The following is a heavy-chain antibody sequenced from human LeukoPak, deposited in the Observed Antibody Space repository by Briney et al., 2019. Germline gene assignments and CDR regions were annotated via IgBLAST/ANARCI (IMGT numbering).Heavy chain of an antibody. Sequence: PGGSLRLSCAASGFTFSSYSMNWVRQAPGKGLEWVSYISSSGSTIYYADSVKGRFTISRDNAKNSLYLQMNSLRAEDTAVYYCARELMVRGVKPHWFDPWGQGTLVTVSS. J-gene: IGHJ5*02. CDR2: ISSSGSTI. CDR1: GFTFSSYS. V-gene: IGHV3-48*04. CDR3: ARELMVRGVKPHWFDP. D-gene: IGHD3-10*01.